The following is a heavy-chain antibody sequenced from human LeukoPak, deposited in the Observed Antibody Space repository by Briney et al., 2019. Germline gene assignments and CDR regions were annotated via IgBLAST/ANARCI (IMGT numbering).Heavy chain of an antibody. CDR2: IYYSGST. J-gene: IGHJ6*03. CDR1: GGSISSHY. V-gene: IGHV4-59*11. D-gene: IGHD6-13*01. Sequence: SETLSLTCTVSGGSISSHYWSWMRQPPGKGREWRGYIYYSGSTNYNPSLKSRVTISVDTSNTQSSLKLSSVTAADTAVYYCARVEVAAAGISGYYYYYYMDVWGKGTTVTVSS. CDR3: ARVEVAAAGISGYYYYYYMDV.